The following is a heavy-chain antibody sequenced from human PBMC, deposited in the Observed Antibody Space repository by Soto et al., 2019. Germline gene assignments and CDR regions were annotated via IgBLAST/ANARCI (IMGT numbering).Heavy chain of an antibody. V-gene: IGHV3-23*01. CDR1: GFTFSSYA. J-gene: IGHJ4*02. D-gene: IGHD3-22*01. CDR2: ISGSGGST. CDR3: ATGLYYYDSSGYLGY. Sequence: PGGSLRLSCAASGFTFSSYAMSWVRQAPGKGLEWVSAISGSGGSTYYADSVKGRFTISRDNSKNTLSLQMNSLRAEDAAVYYCATGLYYYDSSGYLGYWGQGTLVTVSS.